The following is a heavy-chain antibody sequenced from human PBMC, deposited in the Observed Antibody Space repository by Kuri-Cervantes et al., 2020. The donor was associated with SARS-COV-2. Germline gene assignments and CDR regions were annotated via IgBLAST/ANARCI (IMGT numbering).Heavy chain of an antibody. Sequence: ASVKVSCKASGDTFSSYTISWVRQAPGKGLEWMGGFDPEDGETIYAQKFQGRVTMTEDTSTDTAYMELSSLRSEDTAVYYCATLSLPRSTSYYYYYYMDVWGKGTTVTVSS. CDR3: ATLSLPRSTSYYYYYYMDV. V-gene: IGHV1-24*01. D-gene: IGHD2-2*01. J-gene: IGHJ6*03. CDR1: GDTFSSYT. CDR2: FDPEDGET.